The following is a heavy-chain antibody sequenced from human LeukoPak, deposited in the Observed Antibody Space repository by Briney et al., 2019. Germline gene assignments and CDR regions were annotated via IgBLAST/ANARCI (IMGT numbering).Heavy chain of an antibody. CDR3: ARIAVATIIHAYMDV. CDR2: ISSSSSYI. J-gene: IGHJ6*03. D-gene: IGHD5-12*01. V-gene: IGHV3-21*01. Sequence: SGGSLRLSCAASGFTFSSYSMNWVRQAPGEGLEWVSSISSSSSYIYYADSVKGRFTISRDNAKNSLYLQMNSLRAEGTAVYYCARIAVATIIHAYMDVWGKGTTVTVSS. CDR1: GFTFSSYS.